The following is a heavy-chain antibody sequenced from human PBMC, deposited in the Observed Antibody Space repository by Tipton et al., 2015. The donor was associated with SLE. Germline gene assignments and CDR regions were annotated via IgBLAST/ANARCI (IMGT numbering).Heavy chain of an antibody. D-gene: IGHD3/OR15-3a*01. CDR1: GGSFSHYY. CDR3: ARVLDLHYYYYMDV. Sequence: GLVKPSETLSLTCAVYGGSFSHYYWTWIRQSPGKGLEWIGEINHGGNTNYNPSLKSRVTMSVDTSKSQFSLKLTSVTAADTAVYYCARVLDLHYYYYMDVWGKGTTVTVSS. CDR2: INHGGNT. V-gene: IGHV4-34*01. J-gene: IGHJ6*03.